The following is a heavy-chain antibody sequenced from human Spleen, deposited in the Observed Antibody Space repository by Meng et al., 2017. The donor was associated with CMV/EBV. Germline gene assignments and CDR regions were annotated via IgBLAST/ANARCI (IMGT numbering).Heavy chain of an antibody. CDR3: ARGIAGGSFDY. CDR1: NYSFATYV. V-gene: IGHV1-18*01. CDR2: VSGHGDNT. J-gene: IGHJ4*02. D-gene: IGHD1-26*01. Sequence: SCKTSNYSFATYVISWVRQAPGQSLEWMGCVSGHGDNTNYAQILRDRVTMTTDISMTTASMELRSLRSDDTAVYYCARGIAGGSFDYWGQGTLVTVSS.